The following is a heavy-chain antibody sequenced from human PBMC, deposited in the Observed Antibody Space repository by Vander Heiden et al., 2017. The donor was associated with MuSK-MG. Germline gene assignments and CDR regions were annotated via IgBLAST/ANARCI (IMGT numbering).Heavy chain of an antibody. Sequence: QLQLQESGPGLVKPSETLSLTCTVSGGSISSSSHYWGWIRQPPGKGLEWIGSIYYSGSTYYNPSLKSRVTISVDTSKNQFSLKLSSVTAADTAVYYCARWGIVGATSDYWGQGTLVTVSS. V-gene: IGHV4-39*01. CDR3: ARWGIVGATSDY. CDR2: IYYSGST. D-gene: IGHD1-26*01. CDR1: GGSISSSSHY. J-gene: IGHJ4*02.